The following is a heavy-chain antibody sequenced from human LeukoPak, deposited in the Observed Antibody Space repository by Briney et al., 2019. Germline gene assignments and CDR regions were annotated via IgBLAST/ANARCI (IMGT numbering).Heavy chain of an antibody. CDR1: GDTFDDYG. J-gene: IGHJ4*02. V-gene: IGHV3-20*04. Sequence: PGGSLRLSCEDSGDTFDDYGMSWVRQGPGKGLEWVAGINWDGGATFYAASVKGRFTISRDNSKNTLYLQMNSLRAEDTAVYYCAKEGGILLWFGEFFDYWGQGTLVTVSS. D-gene: IGHD3-10*01. CDR2: INWDGGAT. CDR3: AKEGGILLWFGEFFDY.